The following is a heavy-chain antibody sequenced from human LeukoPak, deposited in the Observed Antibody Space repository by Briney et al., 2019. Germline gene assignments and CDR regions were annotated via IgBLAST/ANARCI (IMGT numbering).Heavy chain of an antibody. CDR3: ATEAAAFDY. CDR1: GYTFTDYY. J-gene: IGHJ4*02. D-gene: IGHD2-15*01. CDR2: FDPEDGET. V-gene: IGHV1-24*01. Sequence: AASVKVSCKASGYTFTDYYVHWVRQAPGKGLEWMGGFDPEDGETIYAQKFQDRITMTEDTSTDTAYMELSSLRSEDTAVYYCATEAAAFDYWGQGTLVTVSS.